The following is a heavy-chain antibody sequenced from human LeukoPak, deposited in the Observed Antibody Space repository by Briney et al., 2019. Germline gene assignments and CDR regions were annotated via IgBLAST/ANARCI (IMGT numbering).Heavy chain of an antibody. CDR1: GYTFTSYY. Sequence: ASVKVSCKASGYTFTSYYMHWVRQAPGQGLEWMGLINPSGGSTSYAQKFQGRVTMTRDTSTSTTYMELRSLRSDDTAVYYCARGNYYDSSGYLNWFDPWGQGTLVTVSS. CDR2: INPSGGST. D-gene: IGHD3-22*01. CDR3: ARGNYYDSSGYLNWFDP. J-gene: IGHJ5*02. V-gene: IGHV1-46*01.